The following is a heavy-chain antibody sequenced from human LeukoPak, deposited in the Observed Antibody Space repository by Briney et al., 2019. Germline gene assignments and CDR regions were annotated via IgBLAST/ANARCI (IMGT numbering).Heavy chain of an antibody. V-gene: IGHV1-2*06. J-gene: IGHJ4*02. D-gene: IGHD6-13*01. CDR2: INPYSGDT. CDR3: ARDQGSLTRSWYTGY. CDR1: GYTFTGYH. Sequence: ASVKVSCKASGYTFTGYHIHWVRQAPGQGLEWMGRINPYSGDTNFAQKFQGRVTMTRDTSITTAYMDLSSLTPDDTAVYVCARDQGSLTRSWYTGYWGQGNHVTVSS.